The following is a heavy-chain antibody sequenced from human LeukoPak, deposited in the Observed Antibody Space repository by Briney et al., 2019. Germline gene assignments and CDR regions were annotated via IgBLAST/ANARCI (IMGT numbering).Heavy chain of an antibody. CDR3: ARGGGYGY. CDR1: GYTFTSYG. CDR2: ISAYNGNT. V-gene: IGHV1-18*01. J-gene: IGHJ4*02. D-gene: IGHD6-13*01. Sequence: GASVKVSCKASGYTFTSYGISWVRQAPGQGLEWMGWISAYNGNTNYAQKFQGRFTMTRDTSTSTVQMELSRLRSEDTAVYYCARGGGYGYWGQGTLVTVSS.